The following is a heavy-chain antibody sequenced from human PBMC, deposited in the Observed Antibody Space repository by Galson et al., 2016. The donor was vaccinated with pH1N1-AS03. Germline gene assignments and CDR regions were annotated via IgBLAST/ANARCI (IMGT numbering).Heavy chain of an antibody. CDR1: GGSMSPYN. J-gene: IGHJ4*02. CDR2: IGYNGRT. V-gene: IGHV4-59*01. D-gene: IGHD5-18*01. Sequence: SETLSLTCSVSGGSMSPYNWAWVRQPPGQGLEWIGYIGYNGRTNYNPSLKNRLTMSIDTSKNQFSLQLTSVTAADPAVYYCARGVDTSRSANPFDYWGQGTLVTVSS. CDR3: ARGVDTSRSANPFDY.